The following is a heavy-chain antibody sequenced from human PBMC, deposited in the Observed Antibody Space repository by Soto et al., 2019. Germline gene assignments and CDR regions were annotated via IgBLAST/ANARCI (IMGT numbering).Heavy chain of an antibody. V-gene: IGHV1-2*02. J-gene: IGHJ6*02. CDR1: GYTFTGYY. CDR2: INPNSGGT. Sequence: ASVKVSCKASGYTFTGYYMHWVRQAPGQGXEWMGWINPNSGGTNYAQKIQGRVTMTRDTSISTAYMELSRLRSDDTAVYYCARWRGSSNYSYYYYGMDVWGQGATVTVSS. CDR3: ARWRGSSNYSYYYYGMDV. D-gene: IGHD3-16*01.